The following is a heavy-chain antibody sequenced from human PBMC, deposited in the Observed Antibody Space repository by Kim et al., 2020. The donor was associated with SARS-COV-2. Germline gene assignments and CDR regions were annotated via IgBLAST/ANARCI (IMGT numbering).Heavy chain of an antibody. V-gene: IGHV4-34*01. D-gene: IGHD2-15*01. CDR1: GGSFSGYY. Sequence: SETLSLTCAVYGGSFSGYYWSWIRQPPGKGLEWIGEINHSGSTNYNPSLKSQVTISVDTSKNQFSLKLSSVTAADTAVYYCARRPDIVVVVAAAGSYFDYWGQGTLVTVSS. J-gene: IGHJ4*02. CDR3: ARRPDIVVVVAAAGSYFDY. CDR2: INHSGST.